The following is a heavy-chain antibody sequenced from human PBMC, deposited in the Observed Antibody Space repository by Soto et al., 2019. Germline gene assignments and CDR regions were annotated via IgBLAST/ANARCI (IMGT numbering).Heavy chain of an antibody. CDR2: INPSDGST. D-gene: IGHD2-2*02. V-gene: IGHV1-46*01. J-gene: IGHJ6*03. CDR3: AVGYCSSTSCHIAPEDYYYYMDV. CDR1: GYTFTSYY. Sequence: GASVKVSCKASGYTFTSYYMHWVRQAPGQGLEWMGIINPSDGSTSYAQKFQGRVTMTRDTSTSTAYMELRSLRSDDTAVYYCAVGYCSSTSCHIAPEDYYYYMDVWGKGTTVTVSS.